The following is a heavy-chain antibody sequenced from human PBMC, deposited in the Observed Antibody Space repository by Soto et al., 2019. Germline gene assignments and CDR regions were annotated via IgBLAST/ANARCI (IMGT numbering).Heavy chain of an antibody. CDR3: ATGRGTEKY. V-gene: IGHV4-34*01. D-gene: IGHD3-10*01. CDR2: INDSGST. CDR1: GGSFSGSY. J-gene: IGHJ4*02. Sequence: TPSLTCAVYGGSFSGSYWNLIRQPPGKGLEWIGQINDSGSTNYNPSLKSRVTMSLDRSKNHFSLKLNSVTAADTAVYYCATGRGTEKYWGQGTLVTVSS.